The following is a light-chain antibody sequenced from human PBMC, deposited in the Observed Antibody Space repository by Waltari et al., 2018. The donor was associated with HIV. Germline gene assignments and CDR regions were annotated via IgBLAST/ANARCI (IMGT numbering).Light chain of an antibody. V-gene: IGLV3-19*01. CDR1: SLRTFY. Sequence: SSELTQDPNVSVALGHSVKITCRGDSLRTFYESWYQQKPGQAPILVIYGKNYRPSGIPDRFSGSSSGNTASLTITGAQAEDEAEYFCNSRDSSVNDVVFGGGTKLTVL. J-gene: IGLJ2*01. CDR2: GKN. CDR3: NSRDSSVNDVV.